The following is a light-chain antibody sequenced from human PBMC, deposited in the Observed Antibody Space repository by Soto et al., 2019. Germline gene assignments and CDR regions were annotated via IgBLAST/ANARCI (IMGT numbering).Light chain of an antibody. J-gene: IGKJ4*01. Sequence: IVLTQSPATLSLSPGERATLSCRASESVSEYLAWYQQKRGQAPRLLIYDAFNRATGIPARFSRSGSGTDFTLTISSLEPEEFAVYYCQQRSTWPTFGGGTKVEIK. CDR3: QQRSTWPT. CDR2: DAF. CDR1: ESVSEY. V-gene: IGKV3-11*01.